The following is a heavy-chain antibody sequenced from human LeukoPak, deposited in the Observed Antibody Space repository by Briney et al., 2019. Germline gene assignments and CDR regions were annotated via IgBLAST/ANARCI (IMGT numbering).Heavy chain of an antibody. D-gene: IGHD3-22*01. CDR2: ISYDGSNK. J-gene: IGHJ4*02. CDR3: ARESGYYYDSSGFDY. Sequence: PGGSLRLSCAASGFTFSSYAMHWVRQAPGKGLEWVAVISYDGSNKYYADSVKGRFTISRDNAKNSLYLQMNSLRAEDTAVYYCARESGYYYDSSGFDYWGQGTLVTVSS. V-gene: IGHV3-30-3*01. CDR1: GFTFSSYA.